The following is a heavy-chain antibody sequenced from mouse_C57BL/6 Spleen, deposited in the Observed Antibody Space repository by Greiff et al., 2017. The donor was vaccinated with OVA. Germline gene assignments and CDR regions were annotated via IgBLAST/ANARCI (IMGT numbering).Heavy chain of an antibody. J-gene: IGHJ2*01. D-gene: IGHD2-12*01. CDR3: VRQSYAYFDY. Sequence: EVHLVESGGGLVQPKGSLKLSCAASGFSFNTYAMNWVRQAPGKGLEWVARIRSKSNNYATYYADSVKDRFTISRDDSESMLYLQMNNLKTEDTAMYYCVRQSYAYFDYWGQGTTLTVSS. V-gene: IGHV10-1*01. CDR1: GFSFNTYA. CDR2: IRSKSNNYAT.